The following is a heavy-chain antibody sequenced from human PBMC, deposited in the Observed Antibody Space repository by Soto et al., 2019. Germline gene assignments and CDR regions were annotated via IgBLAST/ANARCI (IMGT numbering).Heavy chain of an antibody. CDR2: VHDRETA. V-gene: IGHV4-30-4*08. CDR3: ARRKSLDV. Sequence: QLQLQESGPGLLRPSQTLSLTCSLSGGSVSSHDYDWTWVRQRPGKGLEWIGFVHDRETADYNPSLNSRVSISVDTFKNKFSLRLSSVTAADSGVYYCARRKSLDVWGQGITVIVSS. D-gene: IGHD3-10*01. CDR1: GGSVSSHDYD. J-gene: IGHJ6*02.